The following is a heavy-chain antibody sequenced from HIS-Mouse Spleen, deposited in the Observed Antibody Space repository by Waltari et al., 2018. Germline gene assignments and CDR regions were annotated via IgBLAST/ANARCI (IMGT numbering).Heavy chain of an antibody. J-gene: IGHJ4*02. CDR3: AKVWPELKTVDTPMAFDY. CDR2: ISGSGGST. D-gene: IGHD5-18*01. CDR1: GFTFSSYA. Sequence: EVQLLESGGGLVQPGGSLRLSCAPSGFTFSSYAMTWVRQAPGKGLEWVSAISGSGGSTYYADSVKGRFTISRDNSKNTLYLQMNSLRAEDTAVYYCAKVWPELKTVDTPMAFDYWGQGTLVTVSS. V-gene: IGHV3-23*01.